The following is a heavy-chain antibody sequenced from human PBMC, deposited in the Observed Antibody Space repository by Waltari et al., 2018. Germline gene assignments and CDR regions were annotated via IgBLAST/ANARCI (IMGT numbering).Heavy chain of an antibody. D-gene: IGHD1-26*01. CDR3: AGTHSTGGSYRV. J-gene: IGHJ4*02. V-gene: IGHV4-4*07. CDR2: IYTSGST. Sequence: QVQLQESGPGLVKPSETLSLTCTVSGGSISRYYWRWIRQPAGKGLEWIGRIYTSGSTNYNPSLKSRVTMSVDTSKNQFSLKLSSVTAADTAVYYCAGTHSTGGSYRVWGQGTLVTVSS. CDR1: GGSISRYY.